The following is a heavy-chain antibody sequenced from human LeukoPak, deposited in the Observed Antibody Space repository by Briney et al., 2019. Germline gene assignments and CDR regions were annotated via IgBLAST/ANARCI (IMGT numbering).Heavy chain of an antibody. CDR1: GGSISSSRYY. Sequence: SETLSLTCTVSGGSISSSRYYWGWIRQPPGKGLEWIGSIYYSGSTHYNPSLKSRVTISVGTSKNQFSLKLSSVTAADTAVYYCASFFSGTLKYYYYMDVWGKGTTVTVSS. J-gene: IGHJ6*03. CDR3: ASFFSGTLKYYYYMDV. CDR2: IYYSGST. D-gene: IGHD5-12*01. V-gene: IGHV4-39*01.